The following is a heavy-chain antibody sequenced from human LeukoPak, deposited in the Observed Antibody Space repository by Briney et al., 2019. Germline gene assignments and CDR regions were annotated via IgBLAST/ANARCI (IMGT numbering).Heavy chain of an antibody. D-gene: IGHD2-15*01. CDR3: ARDEDIVVVVAEPGGMDV. Sequence: ASVKVSCKASGYTFTSYYMHWVRQAPGQGLEWMGIINPSGGSTSYGQKFQGRVTMTRDTSTSTVYMELSSLRSEDTAVYYCARDEDIVVVVAEPGGMDVWGQGTTVTVSS. CDR1: GYTFTSYY. J-gene: IGHJ6*02. CDR2: INPSGGST. V-gene: IGHV1-46*01.